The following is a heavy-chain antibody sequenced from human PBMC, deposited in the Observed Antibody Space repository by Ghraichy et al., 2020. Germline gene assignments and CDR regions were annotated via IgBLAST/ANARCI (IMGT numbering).Heavy chain of an antibody. CDR3: AHRKFGGYDHYFDF. CDR1: GFSLNTYGVN. J-gene: IGHJ4*02. D-gene: IGHD5-12*01. V-gene: IGHV2-5*02. CDR2: TFWDDDR. Sequence: SGPTLVKPTQTLTLTCTFSGFSLNTYGVNVGWIRQPPGKALEWLALTFWDDDRRYNPTLKSRLTITKDTSTNQVFLTMTNMDPVDTATYYCAHRKFGGYDHYFDFWGQGTLATVSS.